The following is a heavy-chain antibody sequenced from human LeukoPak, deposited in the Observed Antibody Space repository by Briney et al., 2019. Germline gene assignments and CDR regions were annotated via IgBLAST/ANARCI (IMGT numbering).Heavy chain of an antibody. CDR3: ARGARVLYYDFWSGYYSNWFDP. V-gene: IGHV4-34*01. D-gene: IGHD3-3*01. J-gene: IGHJ5*02. CDR2: INHSGST. Sequence: SETLSLTCAVYGGSFSGYYWSWLRQPPGKGLEWIGEINHSGSTNYNPSLKSRVTISVDTSKNQFSLKLSSVTAADTAVYYSARGARVLYYDFWSGYYSNWFDPWGQGTLVTVSS. CDR1: GGSFSGYY.